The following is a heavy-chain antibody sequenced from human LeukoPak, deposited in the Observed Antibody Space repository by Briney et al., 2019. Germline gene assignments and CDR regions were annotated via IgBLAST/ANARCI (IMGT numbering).Heavy chain of an antibody. J-gene: IGHJ4*02. D-gene: IGHD6-19*01. V-gene: IGHV3-33*01. CDR2: IWYDGSNK. CDR1: GFTFSSYG. Sequence: GRSLRLSCAASGFTFSSYGMHWVRQAPGKGLEWVAVIWYDGSNKYYADSVKGRFTISRDNSKNTLYLQMNSLRAEDTAVYYCARPPERYSSGHGSLYYFDYWGQGTLVTVSS. CDR3: ARPPERYSSGHGSLYYFDY.